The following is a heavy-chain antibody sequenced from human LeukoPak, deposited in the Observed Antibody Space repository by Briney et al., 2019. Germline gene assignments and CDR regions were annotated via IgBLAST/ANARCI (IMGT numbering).Heavy chain of an antibody. CDR1: GFTFSDDY. J-gene: IGHJ4*02. CDR3: GRGSSSGWYIDY. CDR2: ISSSGSTI. V-gene: IGHV3-11*01. Sequence: GGSLRLSCAASGFTFSDDYMSWIRQAPGKGLEWVSYISSSGSTIYYADSVKGRFTISRDNAKNSLYLQMNSLRAEDTAVYYCGRGSSSGWYIDYWGQGTLVTVSS. D-gene: IGHD6-19*01.